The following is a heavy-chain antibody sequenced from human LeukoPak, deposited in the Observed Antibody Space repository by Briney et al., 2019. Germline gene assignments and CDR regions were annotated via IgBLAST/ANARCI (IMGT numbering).Heavy chain of an antibody. Sequence: PGGSLRLSCAASGFTFSSYAMSWVRQAPGKGLEWVSVLSGSGANTYYADSVKGRFTISRDNSKNTLYLQVNSLRAEDTAVYYCAKGVGCSGGTCYSGHGMDVWGQGTTVTVSS. CDR1: GFTFSSYA. J-gene: IGHJ6*02. D-gene: IGHD2-15*01. CDR2: LSGSGANT. CDR3: AKGVGCSGGTCYSGHGMDV. V-gene: IGHV3-23*01.